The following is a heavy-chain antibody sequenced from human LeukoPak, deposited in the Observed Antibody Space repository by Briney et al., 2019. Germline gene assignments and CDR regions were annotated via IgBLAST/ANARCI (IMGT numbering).Heavy chain of an antibody. CDR1: GFTFSSYA. V-gene: IGHV3-23*01. D-gene: IGHD2-21*01. Sequence: QPGGSLRLSCAASGFTFSSYAMSWVRQAPGKGLGWVSAISGSGGSTYYADSVKGRFTISRDNSKNTLYLQMNSLRAEDTAVYYCAKDSTALYCGGDCYLDYWGQGTLVTVSS. J-gene: IGHJ4*02. CDR2: ISGSGGST. CDR3: AKDSTALYCGGDCYLDY.